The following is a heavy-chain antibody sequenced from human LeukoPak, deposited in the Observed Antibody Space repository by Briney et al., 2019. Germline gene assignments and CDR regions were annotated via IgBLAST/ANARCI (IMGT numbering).Heavy chain of an antibody. V-gene: IGHV3-48*03. J-gene: IGHJ4*02. CDR1: GFTFSSYE. CDR3: ARYYYDSSGYYYFDY. CDR2: SSSSGSTI. Sequence: GGSLRLSCAASGFTFSSYEMNWVRQAPGKGLEWVSYSSSSGSTIYYAASVKGRFTISRDNAKNSLYLQMNSPRTEDTAVYSCARYYYDSSGYYYFDYWGQGTLVTVSS. D-gene: IGHD3-22*01.